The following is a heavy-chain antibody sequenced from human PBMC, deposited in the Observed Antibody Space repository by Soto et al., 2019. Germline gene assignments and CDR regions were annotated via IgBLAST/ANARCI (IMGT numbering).Heavy chain of an antibody. CDR1: EFTFRNYP. CDR2: ISGDGSQR. Sequence: GGSLRLSCSASEFTFRNYPMTWVRQTPGEGLDWVATISGDGSQRYYADSVKGRFTISRDNSKNTLYLQMNSLRVEDTAIYYCARFGRDYAYIWGSYAWGQGTLVTVSS. D-gene: IGHD3-16*01. J-gene: IGHJ5*02. V-gene: IGHV3-23*01. CDR3: ARFGRDYAYIWGSYA.